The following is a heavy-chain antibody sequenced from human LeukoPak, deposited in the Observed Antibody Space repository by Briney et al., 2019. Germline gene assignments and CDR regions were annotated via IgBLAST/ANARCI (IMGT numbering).Heavy chain of an antibody. D-gene: IGHD4-17*01. CDR1: GFTFSSYG. Sequence: PGGSLGLSCAASGFTFSSYGMHWVRQAPGKGLEWVAVISYDGSNKYYADSVKGRFTISRDNSKNTLYLQMNSLRAEDTAVYYCAKGLYGDRMDYYYYGMDVWGQGTTVTVSS. V-gene: IGHV3-30*18. CDR2: ISYDGSNK. CDR3: AKGLYGDRMDYYYYGMDV. J-gene: IGHJ6*02.